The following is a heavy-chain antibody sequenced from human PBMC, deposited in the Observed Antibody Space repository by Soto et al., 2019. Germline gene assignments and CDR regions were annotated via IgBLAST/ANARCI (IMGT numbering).Heavy chain of an antibody. V-gene: IGHV3-53*01. Sequence: EVQVVESGGGLVQPGGSLRLSCAASGFTVSGNHMSWVRQAPGKGLEWVSVIYSGESRYYADSVKGRFTISGDKSKNTLYLQMNSLRAEDTAVYYCARDAAGSYPFDYWGQGTLVTVSS. J-gene: IGHJ4*02. CDR1: GFTVSGNH. D-gene: IGHD1-26*01. CDR3: ARDAAGSYPFDY. CDR2: IYSGESR.